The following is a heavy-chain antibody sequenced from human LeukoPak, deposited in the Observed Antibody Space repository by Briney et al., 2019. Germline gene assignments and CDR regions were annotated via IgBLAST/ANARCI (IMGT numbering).Heavy chain of an antibody. CDR1: GFTFSSYA. CDR2: ISYDGSNK. J-gene: IGHJ4*02. Sequence: GGSLRLSCAASGFTFSSYAMHWVRQAPGKGLEWVAVISYDGSNKYYADSVKGRFTISRDNSKNTLYLQMNSLRAEDTAVYYCAREMAVAEQDYFDYWGQGTLVTVSS. D-gene: IGHD6-19*01. V-gene: IGHV3-30-3*01. CDR3: AREMAVAEQDYFDY.